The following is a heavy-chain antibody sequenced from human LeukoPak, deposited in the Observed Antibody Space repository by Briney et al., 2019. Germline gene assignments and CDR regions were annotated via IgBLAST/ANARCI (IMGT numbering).Heavy chain of an antibody. V-gene: IGHV3-48*04. CDR3: ARRGIAVATTDY. J-gene: IGHJ4*02. Sequence: PGGSLRLSCAASGFTFSSYSMNWVRQAPGKGLEWASYISSSSSTIYYADSVKGRFTISRDNAKNSLYLQMNSLRAEDTAVYYCARRGIAVATTDYWGQGTLVTVSS. D-gene: IGHD6-19*01. CDR1: GFTFSSYS. CDR2: ISSSSSTI.